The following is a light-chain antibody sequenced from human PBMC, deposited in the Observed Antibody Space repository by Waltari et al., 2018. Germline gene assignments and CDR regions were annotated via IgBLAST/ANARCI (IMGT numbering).Light chain of an antibody. Sequence: QSLLTQPPSISGAPGQRVTISCSGGSSNIGRTSVNCYAQVPGTTPNLLMYRSDQRPSGVSDRFSGSKSGTSASLAITGLLSADEADYICATWDDSLNAWIFGGGTRLTVL. J-gene: IGLJ2*01. CDR3: ATWDDSLNAWI. CDR1: SSNIGRTS. V-gene: IGLV1-44*01. CDR2: RSD.